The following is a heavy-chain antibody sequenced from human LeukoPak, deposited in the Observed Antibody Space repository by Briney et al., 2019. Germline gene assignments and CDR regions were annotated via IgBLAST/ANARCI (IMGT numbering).Heavy chain of an antibody. V-gene: IGHV4-39*07. J-gene: IGHJ4*02. D-gene: IGHD6-6*01. CDR3: ARKGRRAAARLDY. CDR2: INHSGST. CDR1: GGSISSRNYY. Sequence: SETLSLTCTVSGGSISSRNYYWGWIRQPPGKGLEWIGEINHSGSTNYNPSLKSRVTISVDTSKNQFSLKLSSVTAADTAVYYCARKGRRAAARLDYWGQGTLVTVSS.